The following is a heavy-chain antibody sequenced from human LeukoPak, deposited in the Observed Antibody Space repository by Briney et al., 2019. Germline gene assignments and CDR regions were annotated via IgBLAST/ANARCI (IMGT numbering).Heavy chain of an antibody. Sequence: PGGSLRLSCTASGFTFSNIAMSWVRQAPGQGLERDSTISGSGGSTFYADSVKGRFPISRDNSKNTLFLQMNSLRAEDTAIYYCAKAGSSGWSSSGGDYWGQGSLVTVSS. V-gene: IGHV3-23*01. CDR1: GFTFSNIA. CDR2: ISGSGGST. J-gene: IGHJ4*02. D-gene: IGHD6-19*01. CDR3: AKAGSSGWSSSGGDY.